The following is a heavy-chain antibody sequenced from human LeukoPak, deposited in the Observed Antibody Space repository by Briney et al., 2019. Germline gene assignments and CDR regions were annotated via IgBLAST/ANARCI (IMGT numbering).Heavy chain of an antibody. CDR3: ARGTSCGSKCFFDY. V-gene: IGHV4-4*07. Sequence: SETLSLTCKVSGGSISGYYWSWIRQPAGKGLEWIGRLDSSGSTNYNSSLKSRVTMSIDRSQFSLRLTSVTAADTAIYYCARGTSCGSKCFFDYWGQGILITVSS. CDR1: GGSISGYY. CDR2: LDSSGST. J-gene: IGHJ4*02. D-gene: IGHD2-21*01.